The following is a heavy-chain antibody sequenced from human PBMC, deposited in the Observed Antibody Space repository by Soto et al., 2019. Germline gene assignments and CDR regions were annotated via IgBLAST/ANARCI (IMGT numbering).Heavy chain of an antibody. J-gene: IGHJ4*02. D-gene: IGHD3-10*01. Sequence: SETLSLTCTVSGGSISSSSYYWGWIRQPPGKGLEWIGSIYYSGSTYYNPSLKSRVTISVDTSKNQFSLKLSSVTAADTAVYYCARNLWFGDFETPPYYFDYWGQGTLVTVSS. V-gene: IGHV4-39*01. CDR1: GGSISSSSYY. CDR3: ARNLWFGDFETPPYYFDY. CDR2: IYYSGST.